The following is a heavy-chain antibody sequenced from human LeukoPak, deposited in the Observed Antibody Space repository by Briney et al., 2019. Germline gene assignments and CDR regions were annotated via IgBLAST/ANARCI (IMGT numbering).Heavy chain of an antibody. V-gene: IGHV3-21*01. Sequence: PGGSLRLSCAASGFTFSSYSMNWVRQAPGKGLEWVSSISSTSNYIYYADSVKGRFTISRDNAKNSLYLQMNSLRAGDTAVYYCARGVWFGELSTFDYWGQGTLVTVSS. D-gene: IGHD3-10*01. CDR3: ARGVWFGELSTFDY. CDR2: ISSTSNYI. CDR1: GFTFSSYS. J-gene: IGHJ4*02.